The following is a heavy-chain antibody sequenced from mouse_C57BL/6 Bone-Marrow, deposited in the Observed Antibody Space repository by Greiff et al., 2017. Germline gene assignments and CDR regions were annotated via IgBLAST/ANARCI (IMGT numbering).Heavy chain of an antibody. V-gene: IGHV14-3*01. CDR2: IDPANGNT. J-gene: IGHJ1*03. Sequence: SVAELVRPGASVKLSCTASGFNIKNTYMHWVKQRPEQGLEWIGRIDPANGNTKYAPKFQGKATITADTSSNTAYLQLSSLTSEDTAIYYCARPYYYGSSPHWYFDVWGTGTTVTVSS. CDR3: ARPYYYGSSPHWYFDV. D-gene: IGHD1-1*01. CDR1: GFNIKNTY.